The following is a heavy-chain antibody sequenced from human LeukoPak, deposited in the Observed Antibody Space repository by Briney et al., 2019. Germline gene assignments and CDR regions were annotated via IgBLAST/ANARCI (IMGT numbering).Heavy chain of an antibody. V-gene: IGHV1-18*01. D-gene: IGHD1-26*01. Sequence: GASVKVSCKASGYTFTSYGISWVRQAPGQGLEWMGWISAYNGNTNYAQKLQGRVTMTTDTSTSTAYMELRSLRSDDTAVYYCARVAGGVVGATTTSDYWGQGTLVTVSS. CDR1: GYTFTSYG. CDR2: ISAYNGNT. CDR3: ARVAGGVVGATTTSDY. J-gene: IGHJ4*02.